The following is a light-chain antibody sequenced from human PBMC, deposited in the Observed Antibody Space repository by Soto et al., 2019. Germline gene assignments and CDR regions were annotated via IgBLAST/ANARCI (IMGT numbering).Light chain of an antibody. CDR3: QQRSNWPPT. CDR2: DAS. CDR1: QSVSKY. Sequence: EIVLTQSPATLSLSPGERATLSCRASQSVSKYLAWYRQKPGQAPRLLIYDASSSATGIPARFSGSGSGTDFTLTISSLEPEDFAVYYCQQRSNWPPTFGQGTKVEVK. V-gene: IGKV3-11*01. J-gene: IGKJ1*01.